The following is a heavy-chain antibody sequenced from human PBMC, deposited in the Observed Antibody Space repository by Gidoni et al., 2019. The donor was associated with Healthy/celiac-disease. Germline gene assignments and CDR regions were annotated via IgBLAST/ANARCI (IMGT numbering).Heavy chain of an antibody. J-gene: IGHJ3*02. V-gene: IGHV3-7*01. D-gene: IGHD6-19*01. Sequence: EVQLVESGGGLVQPGGSLRLSCAASGFTFRSYWMSWFRQAPGKGLEWVANIKQDGSEKYYVDAVKGGFTTSRDNAKNSRYLQMNSLRAEDTAVYYCARPQLIAVAEPDAFDIWGQGTMVTVSS. CDR2: IKQDGSEK. CDR3: ARPQLIAVAEPDAFDI. CDR1: GFTFRSYW.